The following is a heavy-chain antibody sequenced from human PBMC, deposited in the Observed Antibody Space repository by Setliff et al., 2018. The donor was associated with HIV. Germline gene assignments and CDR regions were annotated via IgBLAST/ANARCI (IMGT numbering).Heavy chain of an antibody. CDR3: ARLGDSGYDFRGYFDY. Sequence: SETLSLTCTVSGGSIRSTSYYWGWIRQPPGKGLEWIGSIYYSGGTYYNPSLNSRVTISVDTSRNQFSLKLTSVTAADTALYFCARLGDSGYDFRGYFDYWGQGKLVTVS. D-gene: IGHD5-12*01. V-gene: IGHV4-39*01. J-gene: IGHJ4*02. CDR2: IYYSGGT. CDR1: GGSIRSTSYY.